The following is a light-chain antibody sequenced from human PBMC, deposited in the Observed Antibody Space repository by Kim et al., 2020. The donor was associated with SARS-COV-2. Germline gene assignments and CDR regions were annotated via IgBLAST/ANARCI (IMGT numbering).Light chain of an antibody. CDR2: RNN. J-gene: IGLJ3*02. CDR3: AAWDDSLSGRV. V-gene: IGLV1-47*01. Sequence: GQRVTISCSGSSSNIGSNSVYWYQQRPGTPPKLLIYRNNQRPSGVPDRFSGSKSGTSASLAISGLRSEDEADYYCAAWDDSLSGRVFGGGTKLTVL. CDR1: SSNIGSNS.